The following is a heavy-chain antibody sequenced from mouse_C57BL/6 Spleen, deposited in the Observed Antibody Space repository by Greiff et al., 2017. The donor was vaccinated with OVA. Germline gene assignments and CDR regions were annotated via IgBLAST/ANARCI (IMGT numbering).Heavy chain of an antibody. J-gene: IGHJ2*01. CDR3: ARGNTVVADN. CDR2: IYPGSGNT. D-gene: IGHD1-1*01. CDR1: GYSFTSYY. V-gene: IGHV1-66*01. Sequence: VQLQQSGPELVKPGASVKISCKASGYSFTSYYIHWVKQRPGQGLEWIGWIYPGSGNTKYNEKFKGKATLTADTSSSTAYMQLSSLTSEDSAVYYCARGNTVVADNWGQGTTLTVSS.